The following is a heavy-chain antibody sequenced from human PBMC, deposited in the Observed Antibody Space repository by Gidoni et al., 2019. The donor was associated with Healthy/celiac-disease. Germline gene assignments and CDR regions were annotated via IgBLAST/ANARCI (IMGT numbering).Heavy chain of an antibody. J-gene: IGHJ3*02. V-gene: IGHV1-69*06. CDR3: ARRPMIVVVKAATDAFDI. CDR1: GGTFSSYA. D-gene: IGHD3-22*01. CDR2: IIPIFGTA. Sequence: QVQLVQSGAEVKKPGSSVKVSCKASGGTFSSYAISWVRQAPGQGLEWMGGIIPIFGTANYAQKFQGRVTITADKSTSTAYMELSSLRSEDTAVYYCARRPMIVVVKAATDAFDIWGQGTMVTVSS.